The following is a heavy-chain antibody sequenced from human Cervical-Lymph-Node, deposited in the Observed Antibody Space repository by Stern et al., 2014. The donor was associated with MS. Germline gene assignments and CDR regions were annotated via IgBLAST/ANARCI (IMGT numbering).Heavy chain of an antibody. D-gene: IGHD2-21*02. CDR2: VIPVLGTV. CDR1: GGTLNNYA. V-gene: IGHV1-69*01. Sequence: VQLVESGAEVKKPGSSVKVSCKASGGTLNNYAISWVRQAPGQGPEWVGGVIPVLGTVKFAQKFQGRVTITADEATNTAYMELSSLRSEDTAVYYCARPVVVTSTYDAFDIWGQGTMVTVSS. CDR3: ARPVVVTSTYDAFDI. J-gene: IGHJ3*02.